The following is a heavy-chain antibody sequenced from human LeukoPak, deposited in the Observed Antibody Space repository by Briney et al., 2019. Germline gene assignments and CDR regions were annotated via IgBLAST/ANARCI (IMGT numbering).Heavy chain of an antibody. CDR1: GGTFSSYD. J-gene: IGHJ4*02. Sequence: ASVKVSCKASGGTFSSYDISWVRQAPGQGLEWMGGIIPIFGTANYAQKFQGRVTITADESTSTAYMELSSLRSEDMAVYYCARDHYGSDSEMASDYWGQGTLVTVSS. CDR2: IIPIFGTA. CDR3: ARDHYGSDSEMASDY. D-gene: IGHD3-10*01. V-gene: IGHV1-69*13.